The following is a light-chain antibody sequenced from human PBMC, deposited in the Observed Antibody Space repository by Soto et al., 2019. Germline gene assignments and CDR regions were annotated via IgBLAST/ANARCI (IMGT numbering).Light chain of an antibody. V-gene: IGKV3-15*01. J-gene: IGKJ1*01. Sequence: EIVMTQSPATLSVSPGERATLSCRASQSVSSNLAWYQQKPGQAPRLLIYGASTRATGIPARFSGSGSGTEFTLTISSLQSEDFAVNYCQQCNNWLAGFGQGTKV. CDR1: QSVSSN. CDR2: GAS. CDR3: QQCNNWLAG.